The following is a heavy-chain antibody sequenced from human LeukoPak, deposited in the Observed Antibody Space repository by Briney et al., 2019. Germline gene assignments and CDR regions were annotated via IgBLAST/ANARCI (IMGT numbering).Heavy chain of an antibody. Sequence: PSETLSLTCTVSGGSISSYYWSWIRQPPGKGLEWIGYIYYSGSTYYNPSLRSRVTISVDTSKNQFSLKLSSVTAADTAVYYCARSSEGRYYYDSSGFSYYYYYMDVWGKGTTVTVSS. D-gene: IGHD3-22*01. CDR2: IYYSGST. J-gene: IGHJ6*03. CDR1: GGSISSYY. V-gene: IGHV4-59*01. CDR3: ARSSEGRYYYDSSGFSYYYYYMDV.